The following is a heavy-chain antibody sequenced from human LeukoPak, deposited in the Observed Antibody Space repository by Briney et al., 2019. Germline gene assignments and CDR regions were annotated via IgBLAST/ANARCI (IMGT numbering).Heavy chain of an antibody. Sequence: GASVKVSCKASGYTFTGYYMHWVRQAPGQGLEWMGWINPNSGGTNYAQKFQGRVTMTGDTSISTAYMELSRLRSDDTAVYYCARASSSWYIPDFDYWGQGTLVTVSS. CDR3: ARASSSWYIPDFDY. D-gene: IGHD6-13*01. CDR1: GYTFTGYY. J-gene: IGHJ4*02. V-gene: IGHV1-2*02. CDR2: INPNSGGT.